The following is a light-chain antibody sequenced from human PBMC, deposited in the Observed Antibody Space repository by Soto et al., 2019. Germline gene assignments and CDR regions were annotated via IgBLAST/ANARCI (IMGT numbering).Light chain of an antibody. Sequence: DIHLTQSPSTLSTSVGARVTITCRASQSVSYWLAWYQQKPGKAPNLLIYDGSTLASGVPPRFSGGGFGTEFTLNISSLQPDDSAMYYCQHYNTYSKAFGPATRVEIK. J-gene: IGKJ3*01. CDR1: QSVSYW. CDR3: QHYNTYSKA. V-gene: IGKV1-5*01. CDR2: DGS.